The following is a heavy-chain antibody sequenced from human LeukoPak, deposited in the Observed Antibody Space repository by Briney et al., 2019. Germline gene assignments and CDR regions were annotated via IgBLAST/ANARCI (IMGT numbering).Heavy chain of an antibody. Sequence: PGGSLRLSCTASGFTLSNAWMNWVRQAPGTGLEWVSAISGSGGSTYYADSVKGRFTISRDNSKNTLYLQMNSLRAEDTAVYYCAKGLLSSGPPDAFDIWGQGTMVTVSS. J-gene: IGHJ3*02. D-gene: IGHD6-19*01. V-gene: IGHV3-23*01. CDR2: ISGSGGST. CDR3: AKGLLSSGPPDAFDI. CDR1: GFTLSNAW.